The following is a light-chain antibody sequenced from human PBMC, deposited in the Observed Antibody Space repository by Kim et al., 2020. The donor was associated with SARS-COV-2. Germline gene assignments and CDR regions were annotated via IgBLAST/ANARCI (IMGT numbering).Light chain of an antibody. CDR2: SAS. V-gene: IGKV3-11*01. Sequence: EIVLTQSPATLSLSPGERATLSCRASQSVSRYLAWYQQKPGQAPRLLIYSASNRATGIPARFSGSGSGTDFTLTISSLEPEDFAVYYCQLRSNWPPWTFGQVTKVDIK. J-gene: IGKJ1*01. CDR3: QLRSNWPPWT. CDR1: QSVSRY.